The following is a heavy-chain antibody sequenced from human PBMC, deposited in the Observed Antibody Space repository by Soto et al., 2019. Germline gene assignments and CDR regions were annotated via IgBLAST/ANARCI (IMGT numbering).Heavy chain of an antibody. CDR2: ISSSSSSYI. CDR1: GFTFSSYS. CDR3: ARDNMRGPFYGDYHPMFDP. D-gene: IGHD4-17*01. J-gene: IGHJ5*02. Sequence: GGSLRLSCAASGFTFSSYSMNWVRQAPGKGLEWVSSISSSSSSYIYYADSVKGRFAISRDNAKNSLYLQMNSLRAEDTAVYYCARDNMRGPFYGDYHPMFDPWGQGTLVTVSS. V-gene: IGHV3-21*01.